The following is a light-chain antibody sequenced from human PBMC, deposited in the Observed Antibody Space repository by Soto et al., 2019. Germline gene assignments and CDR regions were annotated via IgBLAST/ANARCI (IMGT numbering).Light chain of an antibody. CDR3: QQRRYWPVT. J-gene: IGKJ1*01. CDR2: DAS. V-gene: IGKV3-11*01. Sequence: EIVLTQSPAILSMSPGERANLSCRASQSVSSYFAWYQQKPGKAPRLLIYDASNRATGVPARFSGSGSETDFTLTISSLEPEDFADYYCQQRRYWPVTFGQGTKVEIK. CDR1: QSVSSY.